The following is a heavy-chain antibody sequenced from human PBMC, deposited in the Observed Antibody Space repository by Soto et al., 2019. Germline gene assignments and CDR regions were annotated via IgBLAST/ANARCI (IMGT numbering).Heavy chain of an antibody. CDR2: IYYSGST. CDR1: GGSVSTGVHY. J-gene: IGHJ2*01. CDR3: ARGYYTSWYWFDR. Sequence: QVQLQESGPGLVKPSETLSLTCTVSVSGGSVSTGVHYWSWIRQPPGKGLEWIGYIYYSGSTNYNPTLKSRVAISVDTSKNQFSLKLTSVTAADTAVYYCARGYYTSWYWFDRWGRGTLVTVSS. D-gene: IGHD6-13*01. V-gene: IGHV4-61*08.